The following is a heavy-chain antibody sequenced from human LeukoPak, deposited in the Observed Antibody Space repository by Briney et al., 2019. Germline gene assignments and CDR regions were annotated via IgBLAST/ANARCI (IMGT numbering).Heavy chain of an antibody. CDR2: ISSSSSYI. J-gene: IGHJ6*03. CDR3: ARDRRGYYYYMDV. D-gene: IGHD5-12*01. V-gene: IGHV3-21*01. CDR1: GFTFSNYW. Sequence: GGSLRLSCAASGFTFSNYWMHWVRQAPGKGLEWVSSISSSSSYIYYADSVKGRFTISRDNAKNSLYLQMNSLRAEDTAVYYCARDRRGYYYYMDVWGKGTTVTVSS.